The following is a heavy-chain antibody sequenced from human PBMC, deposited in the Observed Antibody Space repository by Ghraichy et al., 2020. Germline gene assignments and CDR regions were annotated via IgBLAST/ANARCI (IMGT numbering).Heavy chain of an antibody. D-gene: IGHD2-8*02. CDR1: GYTFTTYG. V-gene: IGHV1-18*01. CDR2: INSYNGDT. CDR3: ARGGPYCSGGVCYFLDY. J-gene: IGHJ4*02. Sequence: ASVKVSCKASGYTFTTYGLPWLRQAPGQGLEWMGWINSYNGDTKYAQKVQGRVTMTTDTSTSTAYMELRSLRSDDTAVYYCARGGPYCSGGVCYFLDYWGQGTLVTGSS.